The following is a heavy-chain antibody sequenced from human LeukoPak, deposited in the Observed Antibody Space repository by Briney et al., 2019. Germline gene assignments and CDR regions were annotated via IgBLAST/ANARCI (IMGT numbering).Heavy chain of an antibody. D-gene: IGHD2-15*01. Sequence: SETLSLTCTVSGGSISSGDYYWTWIRQPPGKGLEWIGFIYYSGSTYYDPSLKGRVTISVDTSKNQFSLKLSSVTAADTAVYYCARDRGYCSGGSCYRWFDPWGQGTLVTVSS. CDR2: IYYSGST. CDR3: ARDRGYCSGGSCYRWFDP. V-gene: IGHV4-30-4*01. CDR1: GGSISSGDYY. J-gene: IGHJ5*02.